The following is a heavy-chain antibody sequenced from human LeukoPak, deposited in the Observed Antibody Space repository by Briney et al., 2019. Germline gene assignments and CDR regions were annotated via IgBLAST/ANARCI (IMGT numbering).Heavy chain of an antibody. D-gene: IGHD4-17*01. V-gene: IGHV3-33*06. J-gene: IGHJ4*02. CDR3: AKAANDYGDYVLDY. Sequence: GRSLRLSCAASGFTFSSYGMRWVRQAPGTGLEWVAVIWYDGSNKYYADSVKGRFTISRDNSKNTLYLQMNSLRAEDTTVYYCAKAANDYGDYVLDYWGQGTLVTVSS. CDR2: IWYDGSNK. CDR1: GFTFSSYG.